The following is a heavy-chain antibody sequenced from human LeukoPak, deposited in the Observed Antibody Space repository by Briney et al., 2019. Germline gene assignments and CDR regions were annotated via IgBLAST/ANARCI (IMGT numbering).Heavy chain of an antibody. J-gene: IGHJ4*02. V-gene: IGHV3-23*01. CDR3: AKDRLYFDY. D-gene: IGHD6-6*01. CDR2: ISGSGGST. CDR1: GFTFGDYA. Sequence: GGSLRLSCTASGFTFGDYAMSWFRQAPGKGLEWVSAISGSGGSTYYADSVKGRFTISRDNSKNTLYLQMNSLRAEDTAVYYCAKDRLYFDYWGQGTLVTVSS.